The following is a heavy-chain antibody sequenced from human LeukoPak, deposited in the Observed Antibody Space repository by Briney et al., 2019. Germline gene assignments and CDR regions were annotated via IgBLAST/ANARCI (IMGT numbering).Heavy chain of an antibody. CDR1: GGTFSSYA. J-gene: IGHJ4*02. V-gene: IGHV1-24*01. CDR2: FDPEDGET. CDR3: ATVGDILTGYYRY. Sequence: GASVKVSCKASGGTFSSYAISWVRQAPGKGLEWMGGFDPEDGETIYAQKFQGRVTMTEDTSTDTAYMELSSLRSEDTAVYYCATVGDILTGYYRYWGQGTLVTVSS. D-gene: IGHD3-9*01.